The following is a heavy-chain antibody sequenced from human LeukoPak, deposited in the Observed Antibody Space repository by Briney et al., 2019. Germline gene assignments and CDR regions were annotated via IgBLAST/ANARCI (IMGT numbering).Heavy chain of an antibody. CDR1: GGTFSSYA. CDR2: IIPIFGTA. Sequence: SVKVSCKASGGTFSSYAISWVRQAPGQGLEWTGGIIPIFGTANYAQKFQGRVTITADESTSTAYMELSSLRSEDTAVYYCARAESPSTYCSSTSCYYFDYWGQGTLVTVSS. J-gene: IGHJ4*02. D-gene: IGHD2-2*01. CDR3: ARAESPSTYCSSTSCYYFDY. V-gene: IGHV1-69*13.